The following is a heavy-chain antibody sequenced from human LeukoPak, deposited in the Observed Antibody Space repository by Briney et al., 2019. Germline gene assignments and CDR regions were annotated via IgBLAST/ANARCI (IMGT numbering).Heavy chain of an antibody. V-gene: IGHV3-66*01. Sequence: QPGGSLRLSCAASGFTVSSNYMSWVRQAPGKGLEWVSVIYSGGSTYYADSVKGRFTISRDNSKNTLYLQMNSLRAEDTAVYYCARDHSTRAFDIWGQGTMVTVSS. CDR1: GFTVSSNY. CDR3: ARDHSTRAFDI. CDR2: IYSGGST. D-gene: IGHD2/OR15-2a*01. J-gene: IGHJ3*02.